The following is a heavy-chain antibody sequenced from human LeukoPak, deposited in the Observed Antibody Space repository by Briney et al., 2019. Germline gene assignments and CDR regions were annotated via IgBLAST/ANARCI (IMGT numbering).Heavy chain of an antibody. D-gene: IGHD2-15*01. J-gene: IGHJ4*02. Sequence: ASVKVSCKASGYTFTSYAMHWVRQAPGQRFEWMGWINAGNGNTKYSQKFQSRVTITRDTSASTAYMELSSLRSEDTAVYYCARARLRGKGYSIDYWGQGTLVTVSS. CDR1: GYTFTSYA. V-gene: IGHV1-3*01. CDR2: INAGNGNT. CDR3: ARARLRGKGYSIDY.